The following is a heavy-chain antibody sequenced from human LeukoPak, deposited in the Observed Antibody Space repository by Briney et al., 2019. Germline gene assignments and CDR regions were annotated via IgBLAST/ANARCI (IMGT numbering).Heavy chain of an antibody. CDR2: MNPKSGNT. CDR3: ARDQDIVVVVAALRQREMGGFDP. J-gene: IGHJ5*02. CDR1: GYTFTNYD. Sequence: ASVKVSCKASGYTFTNYDINWVRQAAGQGPEWMGWMNPKSGNTGYAQKFQGRVTMTRNTSISTAYMELSSLRSDDTAVYYCARDQDIVVVVAALRQREMGGFDPWGQGTLVTVSS. V-gene: IGHV1-8*01. D-gene: IGHD2-15*01.